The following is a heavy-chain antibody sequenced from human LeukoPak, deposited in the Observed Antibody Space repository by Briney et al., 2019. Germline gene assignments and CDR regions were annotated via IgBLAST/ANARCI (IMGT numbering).Heavy chain of an antibody. V-gene: IGHV1-69*13. D-gene: IGHD4-17*01. J-gene: IGHJ4*02. CDR1: GGTFSSYA. CDR3: AGSTVTTSNFDY. CDR2: IIPIFGTA. Sequence: SVKVSCKASGGTFSSYAISWVRQAPGQGLEWMGGIIPIFGTANYAQKFQGRVTITADESTSTAYMELSSLRSEDTAVYYCAGSTVTTSNFDYWGQGTLATVSS.